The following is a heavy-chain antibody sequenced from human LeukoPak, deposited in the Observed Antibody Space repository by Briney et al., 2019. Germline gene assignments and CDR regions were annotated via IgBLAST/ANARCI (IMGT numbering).Heavy chain of an antibody. D-gene: IGHD2-2*02. CDR1: GESFSGYY. V-gene: IGHV4-34*01. Sequence: PSETLSLTCAVYGESFSGYYWSWIRQPPGKGLEWIGEINHSGSTNYNPSLKSRVTISVDTSKNQFSLKLSSVTAADTAVYYCARGTKIPRGPPDSWGQGTLVTVSS. J-gene: IGHJ4*02. CDR3: ARGTKIPRGPPDS. CDR2: INHSGST.